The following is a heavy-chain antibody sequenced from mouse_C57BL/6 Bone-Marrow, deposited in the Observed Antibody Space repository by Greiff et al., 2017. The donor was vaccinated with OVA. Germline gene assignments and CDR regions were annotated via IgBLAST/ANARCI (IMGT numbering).Heavy chain of an antibody. CDR3: ARGNYGYGSSLYYFDY. D-gene: IGHD1-1*01. J-gene: IGHJ2*01. V-gene: IGHV1-69*01. Sequence: QVQLQQPGAELVMPGASVKLSCKASGYTFTSYWMHWVKQRPGQGLEWIGEIDPSDSYTNYNQKLKGKSTLTVDKSSSTAYMQLSSLTSEDSAVYYCARGNYGYGSSLYYFDYWGQGTTLTVSS. CDR2: IDPSDSYT. CDR1: GYTFTSYW.